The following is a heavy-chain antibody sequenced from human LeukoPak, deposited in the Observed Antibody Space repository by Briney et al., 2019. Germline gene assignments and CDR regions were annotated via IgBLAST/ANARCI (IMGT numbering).Heavy chain of an antibody. CDR1: GYTFTSYG. CDR3: ATDVEMASDY. Sequence: ASVKVSCKASGYTFTSYGFSWVRQAPGQGLEWMGWISGYNGDTNYAQKFQGRVTMTEDTSTDTAYMELSSLRSEDTAVYYCATDVEMASDYWGQGTLVTVSS. CDR2: ISGYNGDT. J-gene: IGHJ4*02. V-gene: IGHV1-18*01. D-gene: IGHD5-24*01.